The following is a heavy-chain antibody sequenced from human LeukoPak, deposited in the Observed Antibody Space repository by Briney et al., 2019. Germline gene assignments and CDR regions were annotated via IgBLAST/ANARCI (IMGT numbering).Heavy chain of an antibody. CDR3: ARNEDTAMVVSPFDS. Sequence: SETLSLTCTVSGGSISTYYWSWIRQPPGKGVEWIGYIYYSGGANYNASLKRRVIISLDTSKNQFSPKVTSVTAADTAVYYCARNEDTAMVVSPFDSWGQGNLVTVSS. V-gene: IGHV4-59*01. CDR2: IYYSGGA. D-gene: IGHD5-18*01. CDR1: GGSISTYY. J-gene: IGHJ4*02.